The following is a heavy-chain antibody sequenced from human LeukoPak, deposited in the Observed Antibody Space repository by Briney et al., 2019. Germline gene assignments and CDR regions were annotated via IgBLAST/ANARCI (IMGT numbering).Heavy chain of an antibody. CDR3: ARDPTSKGSYDILTGYPDY. Sequence: GGSLRLSCAASGLSFSSQAMTWVRQAPGKGLEWVANIKQDGSEKYYVDSVKGRFTISRDNAKNSLYLQMNSLRAEDTAVYYCARDPTSKGSYDILTGYPDYWGQGTLVTVSS. CDR1: GLSFSSQA. CDR2: IKQDGSEK. D-gene: IGHD3-9*01. V-gene: IGHV3-7*01. J-gene: IGHJ4*02.